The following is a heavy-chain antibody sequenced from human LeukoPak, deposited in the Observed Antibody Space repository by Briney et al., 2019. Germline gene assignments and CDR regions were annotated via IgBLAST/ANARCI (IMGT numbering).Heavy chain of an antibody. J-gene: IGHJ3*02. CDR2: IKQDGSEK. Sequence: PGGSLRLSCAASGFTFSSYWMSWVRQAPGKGLEWVANIKQDGSEKYYVDSVKGRFTISRDNAKNSLYLQMNSLRAEDTAVYYCAREWLVAATASEGAFDIWGQGTMVTVSS. CDR1: GFTFSSYW. V-gene: IGHV3-7*01. D-gene: IGHD2-15*01. CDR3: AREWLVAATASEGAFDI.